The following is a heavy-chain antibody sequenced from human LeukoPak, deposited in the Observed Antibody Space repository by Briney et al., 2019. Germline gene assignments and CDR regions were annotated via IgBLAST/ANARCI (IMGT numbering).Heavy chain of an antibody. CDR2: IRSDGTGT. J-gene: IGHJ6*03. CDR1: GFNFNRYW. D-gene: IGHD6-13*01. CDR3: ASDVSSSWGYYYYYYMDV. V-gene: IGHV3-74*01. Sequence: GGSLRLSCAASGFNFNRYWMHWVRQAPGKGLVWVSRIRSDGTGTTYADSVKGRFTVSRDNAKNTLYLQMNSLRAEDTAVYYCASDVSSSWGYYYYYYMDVWGRGTTVTVSS.